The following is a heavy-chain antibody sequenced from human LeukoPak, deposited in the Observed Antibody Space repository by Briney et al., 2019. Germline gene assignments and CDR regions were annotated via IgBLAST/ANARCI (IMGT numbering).Heavy chain of an antibody. J-gene: IGHJ4*02. CDR2: IYHSGST. V-gene: IGHV4-38-2*02. CDR1: GYSISSGYY. CDR3: ARDLGLVVVPAAIGY. D-gene: IGHD2-2*01. Sequence: SETLSLTCTVSGYSISSGYYWGWIRQPPGKGLEWIGSIYHSGSTYYNPSLKSRVTISVDTSKNQFSLKLSSVTAADTAVYYCARDLGLVVVPAAIGYWGQGTLVTVSS.